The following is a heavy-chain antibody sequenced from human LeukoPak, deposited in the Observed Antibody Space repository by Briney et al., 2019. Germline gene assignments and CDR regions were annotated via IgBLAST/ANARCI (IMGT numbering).Heavy chain of an antibody. D-gene: IGHD3-9*01. V-gene: IGHV4-59*08. J-gene: IGHJ4*02. CDR2: IYYSGST. CDR3: ARGILTGLYDY. Sequence: SETLSLTCTVFGGSISSYYWSWIRQPPGKGLEWIGYIYYSGSTNYNPSLKSRVTISVDTSKNQFSLKLSSVTAADTAVYYCARGILTGLYDYWGQGTLVTVSS. CDR1: GGSISSYY.